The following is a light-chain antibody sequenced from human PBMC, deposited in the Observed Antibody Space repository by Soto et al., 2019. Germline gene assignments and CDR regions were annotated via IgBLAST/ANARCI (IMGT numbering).Light chain of an antibody. V-gene: IGLV2-14*01. CDR3: SSYTSTSTYV. CDR2: EVI. J-gene: IGLJ1*01. Sequence: LTQPASVSGSPGQSITISCTGTSSDVGGYHYVSWYQQHPGKAPKLMIYEVINRPSGVPNRFSASKSSNTASLTISGLQAEDEADYYCSSYTSTSTYVFGTGTKVTVL. CDR1: SSDVGGYHY.